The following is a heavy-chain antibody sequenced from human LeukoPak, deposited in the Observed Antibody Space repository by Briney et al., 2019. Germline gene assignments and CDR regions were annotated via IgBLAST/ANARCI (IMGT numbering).Heavy chain of an antibody. D-gene: IGHD2-21*01. J-gene: IGHJ6*02. CDR2: ISSSGSTI. V-gene: IGHV3-11*01. CDR3: ATGGLIGYYYGMDV. Sequence: GGSLRLSCAASGFTFSDYYMSWIRQAPGKGLEWVSYISSSGSTIYYADSVNGRFTISRDNAKNSLYLQMNSLRAEDTAVYYCATGGLIGYYYGMDVWGQGTTVTVSS. CDR1: GFTFSDYY.